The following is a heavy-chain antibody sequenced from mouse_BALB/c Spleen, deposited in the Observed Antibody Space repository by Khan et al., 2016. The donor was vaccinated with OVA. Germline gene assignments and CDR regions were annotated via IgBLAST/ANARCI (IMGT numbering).Heavy chain of an antibody. CDR3: TRHGYVAWFTY. CDR2: IDPSSGST. D-gene: IGHD2-2*01. Sequence: VQLQQSGPELMKPGASVKISCMASGYSFTTYYIHWVMQSHGKSLEWIGYIDPSSGSTTYNQKFKGKATLTVDKSSSTAYIHLSNLTSESSAVYYCTRHGYVAWFTYWGQGTLVTVSA. J-gene: IGHJ3*01. CDR1: GYSFTTYY. V-gene: IGHV1S135*01.